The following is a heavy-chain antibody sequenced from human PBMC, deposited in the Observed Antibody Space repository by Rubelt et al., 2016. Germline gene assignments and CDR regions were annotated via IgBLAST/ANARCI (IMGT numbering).Heavy chain of an antibody. D-gene: IGHD1-26*01. CDR3: AKDSRYSGSYWDFDY. CDR2: VRFDGTRT. J-gene: IGHJ4*02. V-gene: IGHV3-33*06. Sequence: QAPGKGLEWVAVVRFDGTRTYYADSVRGRFTMSRDNSRSTLYLQMNSLRAEDTAVYFCAKDSRYSGSYWDFDYWGQGTLVTVSS.